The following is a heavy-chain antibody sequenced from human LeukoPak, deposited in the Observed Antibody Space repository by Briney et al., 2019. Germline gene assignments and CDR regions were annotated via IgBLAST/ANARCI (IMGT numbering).Heavy chain of an antibody. Sequence: GGSLRLSCAASGFPFSTYAMNWVRQAPGKGLEWVSVITGSGGFTQYADSVKGRFTISRDNSKNTVYLQMNSLRAEDTALYYCVRSLDYWGQGTLVTVSS. V-gene: IGHV3-23*01. CDR1: GFPFSTYA. J-gene: IGHJ4*02. CDR2: ITGSGGFT. CDR3: VRSLDY.